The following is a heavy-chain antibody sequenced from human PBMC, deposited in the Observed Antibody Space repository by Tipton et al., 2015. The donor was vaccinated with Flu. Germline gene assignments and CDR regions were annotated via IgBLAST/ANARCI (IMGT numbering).Heavy chain of an antibody. CDR3: ARLSYYDVDLKNWYFDY. J-gene: IGHJ4*02. V-gene: IGHV4-39*01. Sequence: TLSLTCTDSSGSIGSGSYSWGWIRQPPGKGLEWIASIYYSGSTYSNPSLKNRVNISVDTSKNLLSLRLSSVTAADTAVYFCARLSYYDVDLKNWYFDYWGQGALVTVSS. CDR2: IYYSGST. CDR1: SGSIGSGSYS. D-gene: IGHD3-16*01.